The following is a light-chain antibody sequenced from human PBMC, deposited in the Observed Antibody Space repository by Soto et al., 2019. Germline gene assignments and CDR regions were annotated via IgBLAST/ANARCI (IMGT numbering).Light chain of an antibody. J-gene: IGLJ3*02. CDR2: EVT. Sequence: QSVLTQPASVSGSPGQSITISCTGTNSDIGIYNYVSWYQQHPGKAPKLVICEVTTRPSGVSSRFSGSKSGNTASLTISGLRAEDEADYYCTSFTTTNIWVFGGGTKLTVL. V-gene: IGLV2-14*01. CDR3: TSFTTTNIWV. CDR1: NSDIGIYNY.